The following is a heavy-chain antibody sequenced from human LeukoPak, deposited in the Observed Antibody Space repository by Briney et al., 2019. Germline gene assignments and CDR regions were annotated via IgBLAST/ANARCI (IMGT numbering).Heavy chain of an antibody. D-gene: IGHD5-12*01. CDR1: GSTFSNYW. Sequence: PGGSLRLSCAASGSTFSNYWMHWVRQGPGKGLVWVSCINSDGSNTAYADSVKGRFTISRDNAKNTLSLQMNSLRAEDTAVYYCARGYAGGYFDLWGRGTLVTVSS. CDR3: ARGYAGGYFDL. V-gene: IGHV3-74*01. CDR2: INSDGSNT. J-gene: IGHJ2*01.